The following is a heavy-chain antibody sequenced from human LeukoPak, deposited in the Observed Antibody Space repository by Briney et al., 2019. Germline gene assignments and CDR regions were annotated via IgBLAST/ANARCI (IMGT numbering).Heavy chain of an antibody. V-gene: IGHV4-59*12. CDR1: GGSISSYY. CDR2: IYYSGST. Sequence: SETLSLTCTVSGGSISSYYWSWIRQPPGKGLEWIGYIYYSGSTYYNPSLKSRVTISVDTSKNQFSLKLSSVTAADTAVYYCRSGPDPYYYYGMDVWGQGTTVTVSS. J-gene: IGHJ6*02. CDR3: RSGPDPYYYYGMDV.